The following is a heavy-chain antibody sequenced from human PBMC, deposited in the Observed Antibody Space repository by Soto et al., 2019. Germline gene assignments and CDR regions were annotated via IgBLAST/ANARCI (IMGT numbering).Heavy chain of an antibody. CDR1: GYTFTSYG. J-gene: IGHJ3*02. V-gene: IGHV1-18*01. D-gene: IGHD2-15*01. CDR3: ARGSTLGYCSGGSCHHDAFDI. CDR2: ISAYNGNT. Sequence: QVQLVQSGAEVKKPGASVKVSCKASGYTFTSYGISLVRQAPGQGLEWMGWISAYNGNTNYAQKLQGRVTMTTDTSTSTAYMELRSLRSDDTAVYYCARGSTLGYCSGGSCHHDAFDIWGQGTMVTVSS.